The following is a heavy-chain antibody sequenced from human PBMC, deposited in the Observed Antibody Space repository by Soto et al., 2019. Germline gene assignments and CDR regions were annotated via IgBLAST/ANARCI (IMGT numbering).Heavy chain of an antibody. J-gene: IGHJ4*02. V-gene: IGHV1-3*01. CDR2: INAGNGNT. D-gene: IGHD2-15*01. Sequence: QVQLVQSGAEVKKPGASVKVSCKASGYTFTSYAMHWVRQAPGQRLEWMGRINAGNGNTKYSQKSQGRVTITRDTSASTAYMELSSLRSEDTAVYYCARILGYCSGGSCDYWGQGTLVIVSS. CDR3: ARILGYCSGGSCDY. CDR1: GYTFTSYA.